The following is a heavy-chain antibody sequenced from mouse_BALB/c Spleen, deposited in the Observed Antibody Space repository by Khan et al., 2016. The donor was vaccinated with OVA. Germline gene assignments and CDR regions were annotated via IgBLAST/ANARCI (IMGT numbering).Heavy chain of an antibody. CDR2: MIYSGYT. D-gene: IGHD2-14*01. CDR1: GDSITSGF. Sequence: EVKLLESGPSLVQPSQTLSLTCSVTGDSITSGFWSWIRKFPGNKLEYMGYMIYSGYTYYNPSLKGRFSITRHTSKNQYYLQLNSVTTEDTATYFCARSTYRYAFVYWGQGTLVTVSA. J-gene: IGHJ3*01. V-gene: IGHV3-8*02. CDR3: ARSTYRYAFVY.